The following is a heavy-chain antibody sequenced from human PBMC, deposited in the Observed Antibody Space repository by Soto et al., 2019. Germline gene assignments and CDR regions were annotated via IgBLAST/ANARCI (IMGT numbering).Heavy chain of an antibody. CDR1: GFTFYDYW. D-gene: IGHD5-12*01. Sequence: GGSLRLSCAASGFTFYDYWMAWVRQAPGRGLEWVAKIKQDGSEKYYKASVNGRFTISRDNARNSLYLQMNSLRAEDTAMYYCARDRSGYDYNWFDPWGQGTLVTVSS. J-gene: IGHJ5*02. V-gene: IGHV3-7*01. CDR2: IKQDGSEK. CDR3: ARDRSGYDYNWFDP.